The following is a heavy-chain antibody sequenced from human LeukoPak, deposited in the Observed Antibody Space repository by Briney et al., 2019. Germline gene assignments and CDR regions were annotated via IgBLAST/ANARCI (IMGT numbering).Heavy chain of an antibody. Sequence: PSETLSLTCTVSGGSISSGSYYWSWIRQPPGKGLEWIGSIYHSGSTYYNPSLKSRVTISVDTSKNQFSLKLSSVTAADTAVYYCARDSSGSYYAGTQGLGYWGQGTLVTVSS. CDR3: ARDSSGSYYAGTQGLGY. CDR1: GGSISSGSYY. CDR2: IYHSGST. V-gene: IGHV4-39*07. J-gene: IGHJ4*02. D-gene: IGHD1-26*01.